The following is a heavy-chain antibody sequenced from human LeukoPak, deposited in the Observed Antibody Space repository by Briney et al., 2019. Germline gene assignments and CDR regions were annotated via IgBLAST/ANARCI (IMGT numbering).Heavy chain of an antibody. Sequence: ASVKVSCKASGGTFSSYAISWVRQAPGQGLEWMGRIIPILGIANYAQKFQGRVTMTRNTSISTAYMELSSLRSEDTAVYYCASDGSGVNYWGQGTLVTVSS. V-gene: IGHV1-69*04. J-gene: IGHJ4*02. CDR1: GGTFSSYA. D-gene: IGHD3-10*01. CDR2: IIPILGIA. CDR3: ASDGSGVNY.